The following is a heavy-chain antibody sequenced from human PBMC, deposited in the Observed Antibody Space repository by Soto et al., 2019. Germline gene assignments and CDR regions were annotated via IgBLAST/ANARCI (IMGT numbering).Heavy chain of an antibody. V-gene: IGHV1-69*13. CDR3: ARDPYDYVWGSYRPSLNWLDP. CDR1: GGTFSSYA. CDR2: IIPIFGTA. D-gene: IGHD3-16*02. Sequence: ASVKVSCKASGGTFSSYAISWVRQAPGQGLEWMGGIIPIFGTANYAQKFQDRVTITADESTSTAYMELSSLRSEDTAVYYCARDPYDYVWGSYRPSLNWLDPWGQGTLVTVYS. J-gene: IGHJ5*02.